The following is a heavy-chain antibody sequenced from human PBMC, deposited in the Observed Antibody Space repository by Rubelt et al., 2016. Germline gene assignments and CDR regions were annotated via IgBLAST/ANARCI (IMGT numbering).Heavy chain of an antibody. Sequence: APGKGLEWVSAISGSGGSTYYADSVKGRFTISRDNSKNTLYLQMNSLRAEDTAVYYCARALARFLEWLFHGGDYWGQGTLVTVSS. D-gene: IGHD3-3*01. CDR2: ISGSGGST. J-gene: IGHJ4*02. CDR3: ARALARFLEWLFHGGDY. V-gene: IGHV3-23*01.